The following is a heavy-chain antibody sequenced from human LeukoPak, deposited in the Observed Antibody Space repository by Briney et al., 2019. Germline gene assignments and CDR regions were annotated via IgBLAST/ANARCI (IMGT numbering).Heavy chain of an antibody. V-gene: IGHV4-39*01. Sequence: SETLSLTCTVSGGSISSYYWGWIRQPPGKGLEWVGSIYYSGSTYYNPSLKSRVTISVDTSKNQFSLKLSSVTAADTAVYYCARLQGGGYSDYWGQGTLVTVSS. CDR3: ARLQGGGYSDY. CDR2: IYYSGST. CDR1: GGSISSYY. D-gene: IGHD2-15*01. J-gene: IGHJ4*02.